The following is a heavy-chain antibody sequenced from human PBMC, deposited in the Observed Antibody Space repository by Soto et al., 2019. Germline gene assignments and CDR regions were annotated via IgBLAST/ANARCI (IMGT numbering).Heavy chain of an antibody. D-gene: IGHD4-4*01. J-gene: IGHJ4*02. CDR3: VRGASNWQFFDY. V-gene: IGHV4-59*01. Sequence: QVQQQESGPGLVKPSETLSLTCTVSDASIRGYYWSWIRQPPGKGLEWIGYFHYSGISNDNSSLKSRVTMSLDTSKNQFSLKLSSVSAADTAIYYCVRGASNWQFFDYWGQGALVTVSS. CDR2: FHYSGIS. CDR1: DASIRGYY.